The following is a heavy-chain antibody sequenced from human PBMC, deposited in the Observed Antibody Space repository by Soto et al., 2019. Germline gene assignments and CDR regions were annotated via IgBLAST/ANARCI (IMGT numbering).Heavy chain of an antibody. CDR3: AREDYGDYVHAFDI. Sequence: QVQLVQSGAEVKKPGASVTVSCKASGYTFTSYYMHWVRQAPGQGLEWVGIINPSGGRTRYAQKFQGRVTMTRDTSTNTVYMELSSLRSEDTAVYYCAREDYGDYVHAFDIWGQGTMVTVSS. D-gene: IGHD4-17*01. V-gene: IGHV1-46*01. CDR1: GYTFTSYY. J-gene: IGHJ3*02. CDR2: INPSGGRT.